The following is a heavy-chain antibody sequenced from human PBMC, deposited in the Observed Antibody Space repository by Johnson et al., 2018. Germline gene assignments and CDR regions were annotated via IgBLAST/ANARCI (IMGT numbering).Heavy chain of an antibody. V-gene: IGHV3-43D*03. CDR2: ISWDGSYS. D-gene: IGHD1-14*01. Sequence: VQLVQSGGVVAQXGGSLRLXCAASGFTFDDYGMVWVRQLPGRGMEWVSLISWDGSYSYYAASVKGRFTIARDKSKNSLFLQMNSLGTEDTAFYYCEKAVNRKDYYYFGMDVWGRGTTVTVSS. CDR3: EKAVNRKDYYYFGMDV. CDR1: GFTFDDYG. J-gene: IGHJ6*02.